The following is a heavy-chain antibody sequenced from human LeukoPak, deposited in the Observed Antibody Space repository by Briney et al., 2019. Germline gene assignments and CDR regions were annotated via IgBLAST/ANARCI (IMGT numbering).Heavy chain of an antibody. Sequence: GGSLRLSCAASGFTFSRYWMSWVRLAPGKGLEWVASIKQDGSEKYYVDSVRGRFTISRDNAKNSLYLQMNSLRAEDTAVYYCARRSGYHDYWGQGTLVTVSS. CDR1: GFTFSRYW. CDR2: IKQDGSEK. CDR3: ARRSGYHDY. D-gene: IGHD3-22*01. V-gene: IGHV3-7*01. J-gene: IGHJ4*02.